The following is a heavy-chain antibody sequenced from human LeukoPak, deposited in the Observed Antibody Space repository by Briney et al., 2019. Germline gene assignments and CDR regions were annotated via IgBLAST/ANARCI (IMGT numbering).Heavy chain of an antibody. CDR3: ARGSRGARYFDY. V-gene: IGHV1-2*02. D-gene: IGHD2-2*01. Sequence: GASVKVSCKASGYTFTGYYMHWVRQAPGQGLEWMGWIIPNSGGTNYAQKFQGRVTMTRDTSIGTAYMELSSLRSDDTAVYYCARGSRGARYFDYWGQGTLVTVSS. CDR2: IIPNSGGT. CDR1: GYTFTGYY. J-gene: IGHJ4*02.